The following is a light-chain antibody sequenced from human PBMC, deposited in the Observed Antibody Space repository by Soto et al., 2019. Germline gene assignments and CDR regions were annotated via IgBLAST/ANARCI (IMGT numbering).Light chain of an antibody. CDR1: SSNIGANYA. CDR2: DYN. J-gene: IGLJ1*01. CDR3: QSYDSSLTGWD. V-gene: IGLV1-40*01. Sequence: QSVLTQPPSVSGAPGHRVTISCAGSSSNIGANYAVHWYQQLPGTAPKLLIYDYNKRPSGVPDRFSGSKSGTSASLAITGLQADDEADYYCQSYDSSLTGWDFGTGTKVTVL.